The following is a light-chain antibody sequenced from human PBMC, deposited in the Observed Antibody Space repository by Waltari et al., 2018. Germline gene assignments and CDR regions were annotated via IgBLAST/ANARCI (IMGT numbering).Light chain of an antibody. CDR3: QQYYSTPLT. V-gene: IGKV4-1*01. J-gene: IGKJ1*01. CDR2: WAS. Sequence: DIVMTQSPDSLAVSLGARATINCKSSQSVLYSSNNKNYLALSQQKPGQPPKLLIYWASTRESGVPDRFSGSGSGTDFTLTISSLQAEDVAVYYCQQYYSTPLTFGQGTKVEIK. CDR1: QSVLYSSNNKNY.